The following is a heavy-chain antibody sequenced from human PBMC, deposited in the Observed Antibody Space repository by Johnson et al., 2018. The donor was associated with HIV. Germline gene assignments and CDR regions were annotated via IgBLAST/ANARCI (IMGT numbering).Heavy chain of an antibody. D-gene: IGHD3-9*01. V-gene: IGHV3-11*04. Sequence: QVQLVESGGDLVKPGGSLRLSCAASRFIFSAYYMTWIRQAPGQGLASISYISSSGSTIYYADSVKGRFTMSRDNAKKSLYLQMNSLRAEDTAVYYCAREEGTDMLTRGDALDIWGQGTMVTVSS. CDR1: RFIFSAYY. CDR3: AREEGTDMLTRGDALDI. J-gene: IGHJ3*02. CDR2: ISSSGSTI.